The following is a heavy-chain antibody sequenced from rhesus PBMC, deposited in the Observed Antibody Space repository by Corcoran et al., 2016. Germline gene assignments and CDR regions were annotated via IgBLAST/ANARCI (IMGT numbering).Heavy chain of an antibody. D-gene: IGHD3-3*01. CDR3: ARGSAICGLVITNFDY. Sequence: QVQLQESGPGLVKPSETLSLTCAVSGGSISSDYYYWSWIRQPPGKGLEWIGYITYSGGTSYNPSLKSRVTMSRDTSKNQFSLKLSSVTAADTAVYYCARGSAICGLVITNFDYWGQGVLVTVSS. V-gene: IGHV4-122*02. J-gene: IGHJ4*01. CDR1: GGSISSDYYY. CDR2: ITYSGGT.